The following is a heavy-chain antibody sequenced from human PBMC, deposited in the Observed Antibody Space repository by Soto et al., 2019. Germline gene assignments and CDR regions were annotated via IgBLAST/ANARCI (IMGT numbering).Heavy chain of an antibody. V-gene: IGHV1-69*05. CDR3: ARGKGMDENYYYYGMDI. Sequence: SVKVSCKTSGGTFNNYAIYWVRQAPGQGLDWMGGLIPLFNTPNCAQQFQDRVTITRDTSASTAYMELSGLRSGDTAVYYCARGKGMDENYYYYGMDIWGQGTTVTVSS. CDR2: LIPLFNTP. CDR1: GGTFNNYA. J-gene: IGHJ6*02.